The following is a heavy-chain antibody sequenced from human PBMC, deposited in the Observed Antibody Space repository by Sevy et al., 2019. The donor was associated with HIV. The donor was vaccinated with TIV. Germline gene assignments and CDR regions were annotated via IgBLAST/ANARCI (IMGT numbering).Heavy chain of an antibody. CDR2: ISSSGSTI. V-gene: IGHV3-11*04. CDR3: ARGAPSYYDSSGYYYDYYGMDV. J-gene: IGHJ6*02. CDR1: GFTFSDYY. Sequence: GGSLRLSCAASGFTFSDYYMSWIRQAPGKGLEWVSYISSSGSTIYYADSVKGRFTISRDNGKNSLYLQMNSLRAEDTAGYYCARGAPSYYDSSGYYYDYYGMDVWGQGTTVTVSS. D-gene: IGHD3-22*01.